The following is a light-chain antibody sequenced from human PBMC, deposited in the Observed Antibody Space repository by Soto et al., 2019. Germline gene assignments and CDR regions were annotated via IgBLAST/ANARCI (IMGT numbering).Light chain of an antibody. CDR3: ATWDDSLSGWV. CDR2: RNN. CDR1: SSNIGSNY. J-gene: IGLJ3*02. Sequence: VLTQPPSASGTPGQRVTISCSGSSSNIGSNYVYWYQQLPGTAPKLLIYRNNERPSGVPDRFSGSKSGTSASLAISGLRSEDEADYYCATWDDSLSGWVFGGGTKLTVL. V-gene: IGLV1-47*01.